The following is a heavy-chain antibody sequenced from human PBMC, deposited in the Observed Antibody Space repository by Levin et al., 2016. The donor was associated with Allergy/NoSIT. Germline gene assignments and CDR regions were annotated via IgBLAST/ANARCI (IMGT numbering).Heavy chain of an antibody. J-gene: IGHJ6*02. CDR3: ARIGYCDSPTCYKDDYYYYGMDV. V-gene: IGHV3-48*01. D-gene: IGHD2-2*03. Sequence: SVKGRFSISRDNAKNSLYLQVNSLRPEDTAVYFCARIGYCDSPTCYKDDYYYYGMDVWGQGTPVTVSS.